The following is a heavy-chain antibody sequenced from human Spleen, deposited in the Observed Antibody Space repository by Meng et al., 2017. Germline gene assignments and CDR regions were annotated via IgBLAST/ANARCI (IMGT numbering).Heavy chain of an antibody. Sequence: ASVKVSCKPSGYNFPDYYIHWVQQAPGQGLEWMGRIDPKNGDTPYAQKFQGRVTMTGDTSISTAYMDLIGLRSDDTAVYYCARDEDISAAGKLFVDDWGQGTLVTVSS. CDR3: ARDEDISAAGKLFVDD. D-gene: IGHD6-13*01. CDR2: IDPKNGDT. J-gene: IGHJ4*02. V-gene: IGHV1-2*06. CDR1: GYNFPDYY.